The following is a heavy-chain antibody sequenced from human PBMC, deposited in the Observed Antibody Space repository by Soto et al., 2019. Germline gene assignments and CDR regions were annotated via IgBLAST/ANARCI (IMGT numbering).Heavy chain of an antibody. CDR2: IYAGDSNT. D-gene: IGHD3-10*01. CDR1: GYSFTSYW. J-gene: IGHJ3*02. CDR3: ASRTGPGRNDACDI. V-gene: IGHV5-51*03. Sequence: EVQLVQSGAEVKKPGESLKISCKGSGYSFTSYWIGWVRQMPGKGLEWMGIIYAGDSNTRYSPSFHGQVTISADKSISTAYLQWSGLNASDTATYYCASRTGPGRNDACDIWGQGTMVTVSS.